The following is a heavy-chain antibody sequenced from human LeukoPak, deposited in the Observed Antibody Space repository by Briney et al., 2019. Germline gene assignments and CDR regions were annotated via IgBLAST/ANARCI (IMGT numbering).Heavy chain of an antibody. CDR2: ISAGGGNI. CDR1: GVTLSSYA. D-gene: IGHD2-21*02. Sequence: GASLRLSCAASGVTLSSYAMIWVRQAPGKGLEWVPTISAGGGNIYYADSVKGRFTISRDNSKNTLYLQMNSLRAEDTAVYYCARVVAGDLYYFDYWGQGTLVTVSS. V-gene: IGHV3-23*01. CDR3: ARVVAGDLYYFDY. J-gene: IGHJ4*02.